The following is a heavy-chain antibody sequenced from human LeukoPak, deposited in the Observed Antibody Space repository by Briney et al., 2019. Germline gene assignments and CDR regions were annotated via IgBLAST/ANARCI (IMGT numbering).Heavy chain of an antibody. J-gene: IGHJ6*03. CDR1: GGSISSYY. V-gene: IGHV4-59*12. D-gene: IGHD6-6*01. Sequence: SETLSLTCTVSGGSISSYYWSWIRQPPGKGLEWIGYIYYSESTNYNPSLKSRVTISVDTSKNQFSLKLSSVTAADTAVYYCARGEVGQLARDYYMDVWGKGTTVTVSS. CDR2: IYYSEST. CDR3: ARGEVGQLARDYYMDV.